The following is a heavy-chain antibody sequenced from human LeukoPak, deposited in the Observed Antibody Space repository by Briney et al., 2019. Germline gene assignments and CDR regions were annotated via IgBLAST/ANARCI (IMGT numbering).Heavy chain of an antibody. CDR2: VGISSGNT. CDR3: ARDHRYAFDN. J-gene: IGHJ4*02. D-gene: IGHD5-12*01. Sequence: PGGSLRLSCAASGFTFSVYSMNWVRQAPGKGLEWISYVGISSGNTKYADSVKGRFTISGDSAKNSVFLLMNNLRVDDTAVYYCARDHRYAFDNWGQGTLVTVSS. V-gene: IGHV3-48*04. CDR1: GFTFSVYS.